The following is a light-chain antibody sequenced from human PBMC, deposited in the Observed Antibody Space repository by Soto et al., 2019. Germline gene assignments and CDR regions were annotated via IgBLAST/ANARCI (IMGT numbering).Light chain of an antibody. J-gene: IGKJ1*01. CDR1: QSVSSSY. Sequence: IVLTQSPGTLSLSPGERATLSCRSSQSVSSSYLAWYQQKPGQAPRLLIYDASTRATGIPARFSGGGSGTDFTLTINRLEPEDFAVYYCQQYGSSPPTFGQGTKVDI. CDR2: DAS. CDR3: QQYGSSPPT. V-gene: IGKV3-20*01.